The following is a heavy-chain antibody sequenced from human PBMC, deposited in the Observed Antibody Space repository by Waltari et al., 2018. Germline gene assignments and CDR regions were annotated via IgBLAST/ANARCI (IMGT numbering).Heavy chain of an antibody. V-gene: IGHV1-69-2*01. Sequence: EVQLLQSGAELKEPGTTVRIPCKVSGYTFSDYYIHWVQQAPGKGLRWMGLVDPEDGETIYADNFQGRVTISADTSTDTAFMELSSPRSEDTAVFYCATALGDSSSASRPFDFWGQGTMITVSS. CDR3: ATALGDSSSASRPFDF. CDR1: GYTFSDYY. J-gene: IGHJ3*01. D-gene: IGHD6-19*01. CDR2: VDPEDGET.